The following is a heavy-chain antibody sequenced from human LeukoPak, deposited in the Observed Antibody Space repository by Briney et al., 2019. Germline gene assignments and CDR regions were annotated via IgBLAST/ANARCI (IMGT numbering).Heavy chain of an antibody. CDR1: GGSISSYY. V-gene: IGHV4-59*08. D-gene: IGHD6-19*01. Sequence: PSETLSLTCAVSGGSISSYYWSWIRQPPGKGLEWIGYIYYSGSTNYNPSLKSRVTISVDTSKNQFSLKLSSVTAADTAVYYCARVQWLAPQYYFDYWGQGTLVTVSS. CDR3: ARVQWLAPQYYFDY. J-gene: IGHJ4*02. CDR2: IYYSGST.